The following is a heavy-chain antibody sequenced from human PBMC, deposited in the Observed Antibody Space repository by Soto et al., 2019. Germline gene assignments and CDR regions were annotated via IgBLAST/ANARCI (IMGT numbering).Heavy chain of an antibody. J-gene: IGHJ4*02. D-gene: IGHD3-16*01. CDR3: AREFPYYVNCDSYLDY. V-gene: IGHV6-1*01. Sequence: SQTLSLTCAISGNNVSGNSAAWNWIRQSPSRGLEWPGRTYYRSRWYNDYAVSVKSRITVTPDTSKNQFSLHLNSVTPEDTAVYDRAREFPYYVNCDSYLDYWGQGALVTVFS. CDR2: TYYRSRWYN. CDR1: GNNVSGNSAA.